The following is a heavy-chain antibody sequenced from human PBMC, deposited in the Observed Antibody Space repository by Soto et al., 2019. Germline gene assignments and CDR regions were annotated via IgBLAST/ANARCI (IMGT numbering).Heavy chain of an antibody. V-gene: IGHV3-23*01. CDR1: GFTFSDYA. CDR3: AKTFGSNWLLDY. D-gene: IGHD6-13*01. CDR2: MSGSGGSI. Sequence: EVQLLESGRGLAQPGGSLRLSCAGSGFTFSDYAISWVRQAPGKGLXGVSAMSGSGGSIYYADSVKGRFTISRDNSKNTVYLQMSSLRGEDTAIYYCAKTFGSNWLLDYWGRGTLVTVSS. J-gene: IGHJ4*02.